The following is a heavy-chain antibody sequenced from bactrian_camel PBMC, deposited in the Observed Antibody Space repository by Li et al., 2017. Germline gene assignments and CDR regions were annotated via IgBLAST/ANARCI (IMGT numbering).Heavy chain of an antibody. CDR3: AADYYCYRKDSSPKDFGY. D-gene: IGHD3*01. V-gene: IGHV3S53*01. CDR1: GDMYSTYC. Sequence: QVQLVESGGGSVQAGGSLRLSCAASGDMYSTYCMGWFRQAPGKEREGVAHIGRDGTTTTYADSVKGRFTISQDNYNDRDDVNTVYLQMNSLKPEDTAMYSCAADYYCYRKDSSPKDFGYWGQGTQVTVS. CDR2: IGRDGTTT. J-gene: IGHJ6*01.